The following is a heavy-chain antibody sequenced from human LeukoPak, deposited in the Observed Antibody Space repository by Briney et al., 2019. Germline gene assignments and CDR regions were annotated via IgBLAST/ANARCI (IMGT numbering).Heavy chain of an antibody. CDR3: ARAVHWTYDS. CDR1: GSTLTDRY. V-gene: IGHV1-2*02. Sequence: ASVKVSCKASGSTLTDRYIHWVRQAPGQGLEWMGWIDPNSGVTTYAQKFQGRVPMTRDTSISTAYMELSSLTSDDTAIYYCARAVHWTYDSWGQGTLVTVSS. CDR2: IDPNSGVT. J-gene: IGHJ4*02. D-gene: IGHD1-7*01.